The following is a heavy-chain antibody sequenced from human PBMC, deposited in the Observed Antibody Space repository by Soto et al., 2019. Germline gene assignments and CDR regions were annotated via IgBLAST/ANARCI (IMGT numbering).Heavy chain of an antibody. CDR2: ISNSGST. CDR3: ARDSLYYYDSAAYLHYYYYGLDV. CDR1: GGSVSSGSYN. J-gene: IGHJ6*02. D-gene: IGHD3-22*01. V-gene: IGHV4-61*01. Sequence: PSETLSLTCTVSGGSVSSGSYNWDWIRQPPGRGLQWIGYISNSGSTNYHPSLKSRVTISLDTSKNQFSLRLSSVTAADTAVYFCARDSLYYYDSAAYLHYYYYGLDVWGQGTTVTVS.